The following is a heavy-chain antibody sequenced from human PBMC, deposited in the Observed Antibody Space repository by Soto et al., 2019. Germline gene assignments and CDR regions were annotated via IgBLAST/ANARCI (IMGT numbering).Heavy chain of an antibody. J-gene: IGHJ4*02. Sequence: EVQLLQSGGGLVQPGGSLKLSCAASGFTFGTYTMNWVRQAPGKGLEWVAGIYGDGSGIYYADSVKGRFTISRDNSQSTLYFEMTSLRGEDTAIYCCAKEARADGYWDFDYVGQGTLVTVSS. CDR1: GFTFGTYT. CDR3: AKEARADGYWDFDY. V-gene: IGHV3-23*01. CDR2: IYGDGSGI. D-gene: IGHD5-12*01.